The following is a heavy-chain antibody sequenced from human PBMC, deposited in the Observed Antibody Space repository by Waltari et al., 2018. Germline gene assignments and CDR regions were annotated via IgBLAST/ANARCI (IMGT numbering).Heavy chain of an antibody. V-gene: IGHV4-38-2*01. Sequence: QVQLQESGPGLVKPSETLSLTCAVSGYSISSGYYWGWIRQPPGKGLEWIGSIYHSGSTYYNPSLKSRVTTSVDTSKNQFSLKLSSVTAADTAVYYCARARMVVTPSEFGYWGQGTLVTVSS. CDR3: ARARMVVTPSEFGY. CDR1: GYSISSGYY. CDR2: IYHSGST. D-gene: IGHD2-21*02. J-gene: IGHJ4*02.